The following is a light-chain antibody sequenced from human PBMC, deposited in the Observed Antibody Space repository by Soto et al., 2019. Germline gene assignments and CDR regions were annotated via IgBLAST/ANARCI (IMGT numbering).Light chain of an antibody. CDR2: DAS. CDR1: QSISSW. J-gene: IGKJ1*01. Sequence: DIQMTQSPSTVSASVGDRVTITCRASQSISSWVAWYQQKPGKAPKVVIYDASSLASGVPSRFSGSGSGTEFTLTIGSLQPDDFATYYCQRYNAFSQTFGQGTKVEI. CDR3: QRYNAFSQT. V-gene: IGKV1-5*01.